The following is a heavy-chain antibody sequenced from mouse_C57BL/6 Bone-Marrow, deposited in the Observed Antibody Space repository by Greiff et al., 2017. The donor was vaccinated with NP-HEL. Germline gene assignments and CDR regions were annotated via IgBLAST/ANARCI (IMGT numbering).Heavy chain of an antibody. CDR1: GFSLTSYA. J-gene: IGHJ2*01. Sequence: QVQLKESGPGLVAPSQSLSITCTVSGFSLTSYAISWVRQPPGKGLEWLGVIWTGGGTNYNSPLQYRLRISKANSKSQVFLKLNSLQTDDTARYYCARNYYYGSSPYDFDYWGQGTTLTVSS. CDR3: ARNYYYGSSPYDFDY. CDR2: IWTGGGT. D-gene: IGHD1-1*01. V-gene: IGHV2-9-1*01.